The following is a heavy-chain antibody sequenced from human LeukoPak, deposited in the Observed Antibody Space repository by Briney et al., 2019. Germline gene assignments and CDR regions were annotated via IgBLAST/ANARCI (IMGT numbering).Heavy chain of an antibody. V-gene: IGHV3-23*01. CDR2: ISGSGGST. Sequence: GGSLRLSCAASGFTFSSYAMSWVRQAPGKGLEWVSAISGSGGSTYYADSVKGRFTISRDNSKNTLYLQMNSLRAEDTAVYYCARGFVIFGVVMGFDYWGQGTLVSVSS. CDR1: GFTFSSYA. J-gene: IGHJ4*02. D-gene: IGHD3-3*01. CDR3: ARGFVIFGVVMGFDY.